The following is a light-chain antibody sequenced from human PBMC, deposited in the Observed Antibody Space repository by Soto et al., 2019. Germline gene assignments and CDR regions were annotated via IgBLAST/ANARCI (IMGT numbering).Light chain of an antibody. CDR3: QHYGSSPIT. Sequence: IVVKQSPGTLSLSTRERATLSCRASQSVNSRLAWYQHKPGQAPRLLISGASSRATGIPDRFSGSGSATDFTLTISRLEPEDFALYYCQHYGSSPITFGQGARLEI. CDR2: GAS. V-gene: IGKV3-20*01. J-gene: IGKJ5*01. CDR1: QSVNSR.